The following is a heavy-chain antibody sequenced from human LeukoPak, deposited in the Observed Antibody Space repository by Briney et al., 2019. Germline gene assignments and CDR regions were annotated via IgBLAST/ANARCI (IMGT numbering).Heavy chain of an antibody. D-gene: IGHD3-9*01. J-gene: IGHJ4*02. CDR3: ARGKTNYDILTGYSLYYFDY. Sequence: PGGSLRLSCAASGFTVSSNYTSWVRQAPGKGLEWVSVIYSGGSTYYADSVKGRFTISRHNSKNTLYLQMNSLRAEDTAVYYCARGKTNYDILTGYSLYYFDYWGQGTLVTVSS. CDR2: IYSGGST. V-gene: IGHV3-53*04. CDR1: GFTVSSNY.